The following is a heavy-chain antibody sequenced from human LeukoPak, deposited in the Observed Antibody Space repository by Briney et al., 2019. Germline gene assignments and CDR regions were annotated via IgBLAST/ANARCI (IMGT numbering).Heavy chain of an antibody. CDR3: ARHSNSICNYFEY. D-gene: IGHD2-2*01. J-gene: IGHJ4*02. Sequence: KPSETLSLTCTVSGGSLSSYYWSWIRHPPGKGLEWVGNINSSVSTNYNPSLKSRVTISIDTSKKQFSLNLSSVAAADTAVYYCARHSNSICNYFEYWGQGTLVTVSS. CDR1: GGSLSSYY. V-gene: IGHV4-59*08. CDR2: INSSVST.